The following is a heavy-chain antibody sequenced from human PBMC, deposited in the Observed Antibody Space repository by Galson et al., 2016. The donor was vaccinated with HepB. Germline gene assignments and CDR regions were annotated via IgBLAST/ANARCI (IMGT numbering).Heavy chain of an antibody. CDR3: ARDLSSRSGSYATYFDC. D-gene: IGHD3-3*01. CDR1: GFTFSSYA. J-gene: IGHJ4*02. CDR2: ISSSGTI. V-gene: IGHV3-48*02. Sequence: SLRLSCAASGFTFSSYAMHWVRQAPGKGLEWLSYISSSGTIFYADSVKGRFTISRDNAKNSLYLQMNSLTDEDTAVYYCARDLSSRSGSYATYFDCWGQGSLVAVSS.